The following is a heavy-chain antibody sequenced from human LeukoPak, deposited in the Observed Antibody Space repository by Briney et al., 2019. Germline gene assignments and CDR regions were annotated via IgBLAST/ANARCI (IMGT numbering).Heavy chain of an antibody. J-gene: IGHJ4*02. V-gene: IGHV1-2*02. CDR3: VRESAGAGRSFDS. CDR1: GYRFTDYS. D-gene: IGHD6-19*01. CDR2: INPNTGGT. Sequence: GASVKVSCKASGYRFTDYSMNWVRQAPGQGPEWMGRINPNTGGTNYAQNFQGRVTMTRDTSITTAYMELSSLRSDDTAVYYCVRESAGAGRSFDSWGQGTLVTVSS.